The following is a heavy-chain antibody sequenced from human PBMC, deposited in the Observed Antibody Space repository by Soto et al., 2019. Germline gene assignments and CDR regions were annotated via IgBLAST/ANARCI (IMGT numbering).Heavy chain of an antibody. V-gene: IGHV3-11*01. CDR3: ARGGTVTNGNYYYGMDV. D-gene: IGHD4-17*01. J-gene: IGHJ6*02. CDR1: GFTFSDYY. Sequence: QVQLVESGGGLVKPGGSLRLSCAASGFTFSDYYMSWIRQAPGKGQEWVSYISSSGSTIYYADSVKGRFTISRDNAKNSRYLQRSSLRAADTAVYYCARGGTVTNGNYYYGMDVWGQGTTVTVSS. CDR2: ISSSGSTI.